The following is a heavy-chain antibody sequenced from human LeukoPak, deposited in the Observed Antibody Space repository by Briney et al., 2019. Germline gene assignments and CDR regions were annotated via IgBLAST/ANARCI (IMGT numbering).Heavy chain of an antibody. J-gene: IGHJ6*02. V-gene: IGHV4-59*01. D-gene: IGHD3-10*01. CDR1: GGSISSYY. Sequence: SETLSLTCTASGGSISSYYWSWIRQPPGKGLEWIGYIYYSGSTNYNPSLKSRVTISVDTSKNQFSLKLSSVTAADTAVYYCASGPLGYYGMDVWGQGTTVTVSS. CDR3: ASGPLGYYGMDV. CDR2: IYYSGST.